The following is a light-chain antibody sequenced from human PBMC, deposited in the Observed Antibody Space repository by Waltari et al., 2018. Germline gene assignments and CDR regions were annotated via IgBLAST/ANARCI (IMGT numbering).Light chain of an antibody. CDR2: NDN. J-gene: IGLJ7*01. Sequence: QSVATQPPSASGTPGQRVTISCSGTNFNFGGNPVNWYQQLPGTTPKLLIYNDNQRPSGVPDRFSGSKSGTSASLAISGLQSEDEADYYCAAWDDSLAGVVFGGGTHLTVL. CDR1: NFNFGGNP. V-gene: IGLV1-44*01. CDR3: AAWDDSLAGVV.